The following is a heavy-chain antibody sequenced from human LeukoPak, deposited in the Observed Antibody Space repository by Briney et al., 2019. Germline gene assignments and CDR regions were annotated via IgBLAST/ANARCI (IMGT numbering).Heavy chain of an antibody. CDR1: GLTFSSFA. D-gene: IGHD2-15*01. J-gene: IGHJ4*02. Sequence: GGSLRLSCAASGLTFSSFAMTWVRQAPGKGLEWVSTISDSGGSTYYADAVKGRFIISRDNSKDTLYAQMNSLRAEDAAVYYCAKSHSVAQRGYFDYWGQGTLVTVSS. CDR3: AKSHSVAQRGYFDY. CDR2: ISDSGGST. V-gene: IGHV3-23*01.